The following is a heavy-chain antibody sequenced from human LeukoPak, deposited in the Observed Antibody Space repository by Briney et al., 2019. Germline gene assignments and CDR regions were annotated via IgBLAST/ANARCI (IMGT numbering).Heavy chain of an antibody. CDR2: TYYRSEWYN. D-gene: IGHD6-19*01. Sequence: SQTLSLTCVISGGSVSSNSAAWNWIRQSPSRGLEWLGRTYYRSEWYNDYAVSVKSRIPINPDTSKNQFSLQLNSVTPEDTAVYYCARQYSSGWSYYYGLDIWGRGTTVTVSS. V-gene: IGHV6-1*01. CDR1: GGSVSSNSAA. J-gene: IGHJ6*02. CDR3: ARQYSSGWSYYYGLDI.